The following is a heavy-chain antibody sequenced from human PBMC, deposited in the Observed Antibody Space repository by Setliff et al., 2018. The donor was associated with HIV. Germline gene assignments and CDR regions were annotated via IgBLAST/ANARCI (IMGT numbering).Heavy chain of an antibody. D-gene: IGHD3-22*01. Sequence: PGGSLRLSCAASGFTFSTSTMNWVRQAPGKGLEWVAVISYDGNSKYYGDSVKGRFTISRDNSKNTLYVQMNSLRAEDTAVYYCARDPTYYFDSSGPYDAFDIWGQGTMVTVSS. J-gene: IGHJ3*02. CDR2: ISYDGNSK. V-gene: IGHV3-30*04. CDR1: GFTFSTST. CDR3: ARDPTYYFDSSGPYDAFDI.